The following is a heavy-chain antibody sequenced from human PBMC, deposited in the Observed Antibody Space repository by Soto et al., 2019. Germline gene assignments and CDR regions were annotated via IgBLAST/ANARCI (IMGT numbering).Heavy chain of an antibody. Sequence: QVQLVQSGAEVKKPGASVKVSCKASGYTFTSYGISWVRQAPGQGLEWMGWISAYNGNTNYAQKLQGRVTMTTDTSTSTAYMELRSLRSDDTAVYYCAKSAPFKREPDDFDIWGQGTMVTVSS. D-gene: IGHD1-26*01. CDR2: ISAYNGNT. V-gene: IGHV1-18*01. CDR3: AKSAPFKREPDDFDI. CDR1: GYTFTSYG. J-gene: IGHJ3*02.